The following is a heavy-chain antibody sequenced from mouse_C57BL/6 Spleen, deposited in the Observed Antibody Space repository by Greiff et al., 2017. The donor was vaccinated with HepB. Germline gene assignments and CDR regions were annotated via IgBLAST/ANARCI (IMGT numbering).Heavy chain of an antibody. J-gene: IGHJ4*01. D-gene: IGHD3-2*02. V-gene: IGHV1-82*01. CDR2: IYPGDGDT. CDR3: ARAQATVYYAMDY. CDR1: GYAFSSSW. Sequence: QVQLQQSGPELVKPGASVKISCKASGYAFSSSWMNWVKQRPGKGLEWIGRIYPGDGDTNYNGKFKGKATLTADKSSSTAYMQLSSLTSEDSAVYFCARAQATVYYAMDYWGQGTSVTVSS.